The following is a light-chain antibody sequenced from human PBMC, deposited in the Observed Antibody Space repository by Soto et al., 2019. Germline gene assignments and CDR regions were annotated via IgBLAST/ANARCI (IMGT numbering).Light chain of an antibody. CDR1: QSVGDY. J-gene: IGKJ4*01. V-gene: IGKV3-15*01. CDR3: QQLNSYPLT. CDR2: AAS. Sequence: EMVLTQAPATLTLAPGERPTLSCRASQSVGDYLGWYQQKPGQAPRLLIYAASTLQSGVPSRFSGSGSGTDFTLTISSLQPEDFATYYCQQLNSYPLTVGGGTKVDI.